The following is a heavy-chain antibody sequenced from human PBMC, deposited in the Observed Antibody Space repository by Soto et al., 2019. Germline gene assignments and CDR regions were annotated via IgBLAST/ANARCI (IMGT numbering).Heavy chain of an antibody. Sequence: GGSLRLSCAASGFTFSSYAMIWVRQAPGKGLEWVSAISGSGGSTYYADSVKGRFTISRDNSKNTLYLQMNSLRAEDTAVYYCAKSIRPIFGVVSGLDYYYYYGMDVWGQGTTVTVS. V-gene: IGHV3-23*01. CDR3: AKSIRPIFGVVSGLDYYYYYGMDV. CDR1: GFTFSSYA. J-gene: IGHJ6*02. D-gene: IGHD3-3*01. CDR2: ISGSGGST.